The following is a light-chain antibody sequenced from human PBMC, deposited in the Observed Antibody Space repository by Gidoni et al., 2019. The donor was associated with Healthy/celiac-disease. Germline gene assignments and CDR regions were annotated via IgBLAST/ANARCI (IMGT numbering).Light chain of an antibody. Sequence: QSALTQPRSVSWSPGQSVTISFTGTSSDVGGYNYVSWYQQHPGKAPKLMIYDVSKRPSGVPDRFSGSKSGNTASLTISGLQAEDEADYYCCSYAGSYTLYVFGTGTKVTVL. CDR2: DVS. CDR3: CSYAGSYTLYV. J-gene: IGLJ1*01. CDR1: SSDVGGYNY. V-gene: IGLV2-11*01.